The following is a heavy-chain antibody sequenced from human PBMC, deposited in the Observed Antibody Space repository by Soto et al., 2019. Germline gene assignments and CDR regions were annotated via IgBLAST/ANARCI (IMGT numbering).Heavy chain of an antibody. V-gene: IGHV1-69*12. D-gene: IGHD2-2*01. CDR3: ARGRGVLVPAAIPHYYYWMDV. J-gene: IGHJ6*02. CDR2: IIPIVGTA. CDR1: GGTFSSYA. Sequence: QVQLVQSGAEVNKPGSSVKVSCKASGGTFSSYAISWVRQAPGQGLEWMGGIIPIVGTANYAQKFQGRVTITADESTSTAYMELSRLRSEDTAVYYCARGRGVLVPAAIPHYYYWMDVWGQGTTVTVSS.